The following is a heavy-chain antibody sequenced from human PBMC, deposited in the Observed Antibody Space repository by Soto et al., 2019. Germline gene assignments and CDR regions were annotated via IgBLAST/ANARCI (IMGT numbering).Heavy chain of an antibody. J-gene: IGHJ4*02. CDR3: AREQPVYDTLTELDX. D-gene: IGHD3-9*01. Sequence: VSVKVSCKASGYTFTSYGINWVRQAPGQGLAWMGFVSTYNGDTHYPKNFQGRVIMTTDTSTNTAYMELKSLRSYDTAIYFCAREQPVYDTLTELDXWGQGTLVTVSX. CDR1: GYTFTSYG. V-gene: IGHV1-18*01. CDR2: VSTYNGDT.